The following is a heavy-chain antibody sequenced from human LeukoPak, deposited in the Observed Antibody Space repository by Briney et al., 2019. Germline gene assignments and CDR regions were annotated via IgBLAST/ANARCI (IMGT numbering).Heavy chain of an antibody. Sequence: SETLSLTCTVSGGSFRSTTYYWGWIRQPPGKGLEWIGYIHYNGITNYSPSLKSRVTISVDTSKNQFSLKLSSVTAADTAVYYCARSIAATLNSWGQGTLVTVSS. J-gene: IGHJ5*02. CDR1: GGSFRSTTYY. V-gene: IGHV4-61*05. CDR2: IHYNGIT. D-gene: IGHD6-6*01. CDR3: ARSIAATLNS.